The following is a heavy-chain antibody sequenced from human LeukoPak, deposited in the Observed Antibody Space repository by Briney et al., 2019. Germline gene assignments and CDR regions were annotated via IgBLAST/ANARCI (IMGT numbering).Heavy chain of an antibody. J-gene: IGHJ1*01. CDR2: IYYSGST. CDR3: ARQGGKNYDSSGYYVNFRH. V-gene: IGHV4-39*01. Sequence: SETLSLTCTVSGGSISSSSYYRGWIRQPPGKGLEWIGSIYYSGSTYYNPSLKSRVTISVDTSKNQFSLKLSSVTAADTAVYYCARQGGKNYDSSGYYVNFRHWGQGTLVTVSS. CDR1: GGSISSSSYY. D-gene: IGHD3-22*01.